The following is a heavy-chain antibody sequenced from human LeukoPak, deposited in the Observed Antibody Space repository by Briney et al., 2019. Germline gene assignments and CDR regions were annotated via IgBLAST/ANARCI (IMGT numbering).Heavy chain of an antibody. J-gene: IGHJ2*01. V-gene: IGHV3-7*01. CDR1: GFTFSSYW. Sequence: GGSLRLSCAASGFTFSSYWMSWVRQAPGKGLEWVANIKQDGSEKYYVDSVKGRFTISRDNAKNSLYLQMNSLRAEDTAVYYCARDAVQYYYDSSGFSDLWGRGTLVTVSS. CDR2: IKQDGSEK. D-gene: IGHD3-22*01. CDR3: ARDAVQYYYDSSGFSDL.